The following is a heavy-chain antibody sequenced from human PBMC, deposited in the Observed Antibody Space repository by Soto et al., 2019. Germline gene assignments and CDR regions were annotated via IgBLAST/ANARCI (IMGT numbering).Heavy chain of an antibody. CDR2: IYYSGST. D-gene: IGHD6-6*01. V-gene: IGHV4-59*01. CDR1: GGSISSYY. J-gene: IGHJ5*02. Sequence: PSETLSLTCTVSGGSISSYYWSWIRQPPGKGLEWIGYIYYSGSTNYNPSLKSRVTISVDTSKNQFSLKLSSVTAADTAVYYCARDLNEYSSSGGFDPWGQGTLVTVSS. CDR3: ARDLNEYSSSGGFDP.